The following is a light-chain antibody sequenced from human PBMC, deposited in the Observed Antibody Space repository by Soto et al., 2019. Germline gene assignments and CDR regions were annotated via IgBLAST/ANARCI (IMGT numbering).Light chain of an antibody. V-gene: IGLV6-57*02. CDR2: EDN. J-gene: IGLJ1*01. CDR3: SSYTSSSIYV. CDR1: SGSIASNY. Sequence: NFMLTQPHSVSESPGKTVTISCTGSSGSIASNYVQWYQQRPGSAPTTVIYEDNQRPSGVPDRFSGSIDSSSNSASLTISGLKTEDEADYYCSSYTSSSIYVFGTGTKVTVL.